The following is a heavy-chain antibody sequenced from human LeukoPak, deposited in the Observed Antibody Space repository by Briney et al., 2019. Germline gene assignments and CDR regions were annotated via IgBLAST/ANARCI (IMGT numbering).Heavy chain of an antibody. D-gene: IGHD3-22*01. V-gene: IGHV3-7*01. CDR1: GFTFSSYW. J-gene: IGHJ3*02. CDR3: ARGTRWYYDSDAFDI. CDR2: IKQDGSEK. Sequence: GGSLRLSCAASGFTFSSYWMSWVRQAPGKGLEWVANIKQDGSEKYYVDSVKGRFTISRDNAKNSLYLQMNSLRAEDTAVYYCARGTRWYYDSDAFDIWGQGTMVTVSS.